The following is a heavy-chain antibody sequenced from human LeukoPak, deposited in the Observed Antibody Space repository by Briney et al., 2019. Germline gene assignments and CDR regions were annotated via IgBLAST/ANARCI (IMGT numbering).Heavy chain of an antibody. Sequence: VASVKVSCKASGYTFTGYYMHWVRQAPGQGLEWMGWINPNSGGTNYAQKIQGRVTMTRDTSISTAYMELSRLRSDDTAVYYCARGGPGYYDSSGYYPDAEYFQHWGQGTLVTVSS. CDR2: INPNSGGT. J-gene: IGHJ1*01. CDR1: GYTFTGYY. D-gene: IGHD3-22*01. CDR3: ARGGPGYYDSSGYYPDAEYFQH. V-gene: IGHV1-2*02.